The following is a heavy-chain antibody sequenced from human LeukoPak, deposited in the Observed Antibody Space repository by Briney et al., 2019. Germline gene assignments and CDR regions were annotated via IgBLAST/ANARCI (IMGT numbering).Heavy chain of an antibody. V-gene: IGHV4-39*07. J-gene: IGHJ4*02. CDR3: ARGRHNWNPSMGRPFDY. CDR2: INHSGST. Sequence: SETLSFTCTVSGGSISSSSYYWGWIRQPPGKGLEWIGEINHSGSTNYNPSLKSRVTISVDTSKNQFSLKLSSVTAADTAVYYCARGRHNWNPSMGRPFDYWGQGTLVTVSS. D-gene: IGHD1-20*01. CDR1: GGSISSSSYY.